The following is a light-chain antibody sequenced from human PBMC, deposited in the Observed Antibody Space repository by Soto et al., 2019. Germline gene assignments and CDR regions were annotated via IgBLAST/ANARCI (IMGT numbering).Light chain of an antibody. Sequence: QSALTQPASVSGSPGQSITISCTGTSSDVGSYNLVSWHQQHPGKAPKLMIYEGSKRPSGVSNRFSGSKSGNTASLTVSGLQAEDEADYYCCSYAGISTFVVFGGGTKVTVL. CDR3: CSYAGISTFVV. V-gene: IGLV2-23*03. J-gene: IGLJ2*01. CDR2: EGS. CDR1: SSDVGSYNL.